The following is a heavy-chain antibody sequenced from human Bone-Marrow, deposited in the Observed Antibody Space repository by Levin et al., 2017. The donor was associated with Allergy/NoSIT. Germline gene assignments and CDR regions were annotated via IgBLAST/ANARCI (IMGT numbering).Heavy chain of an antibody. CDR2: INHRGST. J-gene: IGHJ6*03. D-gene: IGHD5-18*01. Sequence: PSETLSLTCAVYGGSFSSYQWKWIRQPTGKGLEWIGNINHRGSTNYSPSLQSRVSISVDTSKNQFSLKLSSVTAADTAVYYCARENGYSYGPGAYYSYVDVWGKGTTVTVSS. CDR1: GGSFSSYQ. V-gene: IGHV4-34*01. CDR3: ARENGYSYGPGAYYSYVDV.